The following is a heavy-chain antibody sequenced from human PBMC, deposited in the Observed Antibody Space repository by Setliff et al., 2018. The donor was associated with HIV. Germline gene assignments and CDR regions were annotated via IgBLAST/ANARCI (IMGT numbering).Heavy chain of an antibody. D-gene: IGHD7-27*01. V-gene: IGHV3-15*01. J-gene: IGHJ3*02. CDR2: IKSRVDGETT. Sequence: PGESLKISCGASGFTFSGSPMHWVRQAPGKGLEWVGRIKSRVDGETTAYAAPPKGRFTISRDDSKNTLYLQMDSLSTEDTAVYYCILLGMHGAFDIWGQGTMVTVSS. CDR1: GFTFSGSP. CDR3: ILLGMHGAFDI.